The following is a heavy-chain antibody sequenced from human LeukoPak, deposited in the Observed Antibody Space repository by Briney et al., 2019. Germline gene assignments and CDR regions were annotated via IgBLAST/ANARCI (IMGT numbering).Heavy chain of an antibody. CDR1: GFTVSSNY. CDR2: ISSSSSYI. V-gene: IGHV3-21*01. CDR3: ARTLGGNLYYFDY. D-gene: IGHD4-23*01. J-gene: IGHJ4*02. Sequence: GGSLRLSCAASGFTVSSNYMSWVRQAPGKGLEWVSSISSSSSYIYYADSVKGRFTISRDNARNSLYLQMNSLRAEDTAVYYCARTLGGNLYYFDYWGQGTLVTVSS.